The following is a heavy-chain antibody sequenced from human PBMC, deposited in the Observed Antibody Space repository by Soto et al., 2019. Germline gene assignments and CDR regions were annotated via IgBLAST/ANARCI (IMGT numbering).Heavy chain of an antibody. Sequence: QLQLQESGPGLVMPSETLSLTCTVSGGSISSNSYYWGWIRQPPGKVLEWIGNIFYSGSTFYNPSLKSRVTISVDTSKNQFSLKLSSVTAADTAVYYCARRRIAAPGASWFDPWGQGTLVTVSS. V-gene: IGHV4-39*01. J-gene: IGHJ5*02. D-gene: IGHD6-13*01. CDR1: GGSISSNSYY. CDR2: IFYSGST. CDR3: ARRRIAAPGASWFDP.